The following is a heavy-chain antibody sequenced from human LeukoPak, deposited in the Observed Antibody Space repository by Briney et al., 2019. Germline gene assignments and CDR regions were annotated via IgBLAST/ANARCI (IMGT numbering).Heavy chain of an antibody. Sequence: GGSLRLSCAASGFTFSDYWIHWVRQAPGKGLVWVSRINTDGSITNYADSVKGRFSISRDNAKNTLYLQMNSLRAEDTAVYYCAKDTYYYDSSGYYYRIYFDYWGQGTLVTVSS. J-gene: IGHJ4*02. CDR3: AKDTYYYDSSGYYYRIYFDY. CDR2: INTDGSIT. D-gene: IGHD3-22*01. CDR1: GFTFSDYW. V-gene: IGHV3-74*01.